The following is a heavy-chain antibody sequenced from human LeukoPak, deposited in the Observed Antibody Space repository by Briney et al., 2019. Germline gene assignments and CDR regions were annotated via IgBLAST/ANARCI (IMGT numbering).Heavy chain of an antibody. CDR1: GGSISSSSYY. V-gene: IGHV4-39*01. Sequence: PSETLSLTCTASGGSISSSSYYWGWIRQPPGKGLEWIGSIYYSGSTYYNPSLKSRVTISVDTSKNQFSLKLSSVTAADTAVYYCATFTYYDFWSGYPAEDYWGQGTLVTVSS. J-gene: IGHJ4*02. CDR2: IYYSGST. CDR3: ATFTYYDFWSGYPAEDY. D-gene: IGHD3-3*01.